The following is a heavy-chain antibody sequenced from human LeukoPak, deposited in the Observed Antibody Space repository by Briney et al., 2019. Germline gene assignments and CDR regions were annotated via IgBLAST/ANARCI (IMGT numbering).Heavy chain of an antibody. Sequence: GASVKVSCKASGYTFTSYGISWVRQAPGQGLEWMGWISAYNGNTNYAQKLQGRVTMTTDTSTSTAYMELRSLRSDDTAVYYCARGEYYYDSSGYTTQYFDYWGQGTLVTVSS. CDR1: GYTFTSYG. J-gene: IGHJ4*02. V-gene: IGHV1-18*01. D-gene: IGHD3-22*01. CDR3: ARGEYYYDSSGYTTQYFDY. CDR2: ISAYNGNT.